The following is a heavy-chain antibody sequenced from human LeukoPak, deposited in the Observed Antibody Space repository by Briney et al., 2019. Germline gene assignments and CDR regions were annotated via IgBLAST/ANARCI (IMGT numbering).Heavy chain of an antibody. D-gene: IGHD3-22*01. J-gene: IGHJ1*01. CDR3: ARAGRGWGYYFRAEYFQH. V-gene: IGHV4-34*01. CDR2: INHSGST. Sequence: PSETLSPTCAVYGGSFSGYYWSWIRQPPGKGLEWIGEINHSGSTNYNPSLKSRVTISVDTSKNQFSLKLSSVTAADTAVYYCARAGRGWGYYFRAEYFQHWGQGTLVTVSS. CDR1: GGSFSGYY.